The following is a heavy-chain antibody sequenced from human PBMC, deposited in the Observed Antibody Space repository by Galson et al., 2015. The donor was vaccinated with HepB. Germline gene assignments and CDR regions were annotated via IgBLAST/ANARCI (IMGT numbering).Heavy chain of an antibody. J-gene: IGHJ6*02. D-gene: IGHD3-3*01. V-gene: IGHV3-21*01. CDR2: ISSSSTYI. CDR3: AGDLERVVVNVYYYYGMDV. Sequence: SLRLSCAASGFTFSTYSMNWVRQAPGKGLEWVSSISSSSTYIYYADSVKGRFTVSRDNAKNSLHLQMNSLRAEDTAVYYCAGDLERVVVNVYYYYGMDVWGQGTTVTVSS. CDR1: GFTFSTYS.